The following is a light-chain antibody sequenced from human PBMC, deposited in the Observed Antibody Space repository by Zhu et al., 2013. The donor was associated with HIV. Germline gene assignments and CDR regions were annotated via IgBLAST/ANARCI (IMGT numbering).Light chain of an antibody. CDR2: HTY. CDR3: QKYNSAPLT. V-gene: IGKV1-27*01. CDR1: QDISNY. J-gene: IGKJ4*01. Sequence: DIQMTQSPSSLSASVGDRVTITCRASQDISNYLAWYQQKPGKVPELLIYHTYTLQSRVPSRFSGSGSGTDFTLTISSLQPEDVATYYCQKYNSAPLTFGGGTKVEI.